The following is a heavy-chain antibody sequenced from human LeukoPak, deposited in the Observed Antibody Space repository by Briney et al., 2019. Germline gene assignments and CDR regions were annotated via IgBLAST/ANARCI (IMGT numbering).Heavy chain of an antibody. Sequence: SETLSLTCTVSGYSISSGYYWGWIRQPPGKGLEWIGSIYHSGSTYYNPSLKSRVTISVDTSKNQFSLKLSSVTAADTAVYYCARDTMIVVVTRYYYYGMDVWGQGTTVTVSS. CDR2: IYHSGST. J-gene: IGHJ6*02. D-gene: IGHD3-22*01. V-gene: IGHV4-38-2*02. CDR3: ARDTMIVVVTRYYYYGMDV. CDR1: GYSISSGYY.